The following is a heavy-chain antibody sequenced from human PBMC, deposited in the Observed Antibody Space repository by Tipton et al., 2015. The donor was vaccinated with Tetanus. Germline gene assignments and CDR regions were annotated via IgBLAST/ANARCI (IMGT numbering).Heavy chain of an antibody. D-gene: IGHD3-22*01. Sequence: TLSLTCTVSGGSISSYYWSWIRQPPGKGLEWIGEINHSGSTNYNPSLKSRVTISVDTSKNQFSLKLSSVTAADTAVYYCARGSISGGYYYDSSGYYYFDYWGQGTLVTVSS. CDR2: INHSGST. J-gene: IGHJ4*02. V-gene: IGHV4-34*01. CDR1: GGSISSYY. CDR3: ARGSISGGYYYDSSGYYYFDY.